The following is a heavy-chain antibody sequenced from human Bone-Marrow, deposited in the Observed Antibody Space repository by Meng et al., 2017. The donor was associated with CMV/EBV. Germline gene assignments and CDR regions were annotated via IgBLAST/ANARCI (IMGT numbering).Heavy chain of an antibody. V-gene: IGHV3-7*01. D-gene: IGHD4-11*01. CDR3: ARDSGSTVTPHY. J-gene: IGHJ4*02. CDR2: IKHDGSEK. Sequence: GESLKISCAASGFTFSSYWMSWVRQAPGKGLEWVANIKHDGSEKYYVDSVKGRFTISRDNAKKSLYLQMNSLRAEDTAVYYCARDSGSTVTPHYWGQGTLVTVSS. CDR1: GFTFSSYW.